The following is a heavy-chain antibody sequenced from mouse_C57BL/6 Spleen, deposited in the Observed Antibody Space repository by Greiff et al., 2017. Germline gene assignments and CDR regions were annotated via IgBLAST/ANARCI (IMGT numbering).Heavy chain of an antibody. CDR1: GFNIKDYY. V-gene: IGHV14-2*01. CDR2: IDPEDGET. D-gene: IGHD2-4*01. Sequence: VQLKESGAELVKPGASVKLSCTASGFNIKDYYMHWVQQSTEPGLAWIGRIDPEDGETKSAPKFQGKATIPADTSSNTAYLQLSSLTSEGTAVYYCARRDDYGGGWFGYWGQGTLVTVSA. J-gene: IGHJ3*01. CDR3: ARRDDYGGGWFGY.